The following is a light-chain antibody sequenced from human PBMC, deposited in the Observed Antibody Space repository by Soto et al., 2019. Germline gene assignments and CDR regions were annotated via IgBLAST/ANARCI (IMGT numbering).Light chain of an antibody. V-gene: IGKV1-5*03. CDR3: QHYSSYPVA. CDR2: EAS. J-gene: IGKJ1*01. CDR1: QTISSW. Sequence: DIQMTQSPSTLSLSVGERVTLTCRASQTISSWLAWYQQKPGKAPKLLIYEASTLTSGVPARFSGSGSGTDFTLTISSLQPDDFAAYYCQHYSSYPVAFGQGTKVDI.